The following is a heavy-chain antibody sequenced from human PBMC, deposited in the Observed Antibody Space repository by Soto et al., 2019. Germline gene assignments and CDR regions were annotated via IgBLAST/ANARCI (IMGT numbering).Heavy chain of an antibody. CDR1: GFTFRNYG. Sequence: QVQLVESGGGVVQPGRSLRLSCAASGFTFRNYGMHWVRQAPGKGLEWVAVISYDGSNKYYAGSVKGRFTISRDNSKNTLYLQINSLIAEDTAVYYCAKQEYSSTWYGVDVW. CDR2: ISYDGSNK. D-gene: IGHD6-13*01. CDR3: AKQEYSSTWYGVDV. V-gene: IGHV3-30*18. J-gene: IGHJ6*01.